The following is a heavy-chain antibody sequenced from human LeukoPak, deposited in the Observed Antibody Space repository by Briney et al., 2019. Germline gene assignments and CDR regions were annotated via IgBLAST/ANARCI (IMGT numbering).Heavy chain of an antibody. D-gene: IGHD3-22*01. CDR1: GFIVSSNY. CDR2: IYSGGTT. CDR3: ASRRRSGSFDY. V-gene: IGHV3-66*01. J-gene: IGHJ4*02. Sequence: GGSLRLSCAASGFIVSSNYMSWVRQAPGEGLEWISVIYSGGTTFYADSVKGRFTISTDNSKNTLYLKMNSPRAEDTAVYYCASRRRSGSFDYWGQGTLVTVSS.